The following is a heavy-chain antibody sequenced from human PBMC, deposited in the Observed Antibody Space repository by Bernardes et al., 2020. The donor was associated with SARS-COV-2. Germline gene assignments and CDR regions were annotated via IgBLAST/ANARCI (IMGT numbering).Heavy chain of an antibody. CDR1: GGSFSGYY. CDR2: INHSGST. Sequence: SETLSLTCAVYGGSFSGYYWSWIRQPPGKGLEWIGEINHSGSTKYNPSLESRVTISIDTSKNQFSLKLTSVTAADTAVYYCARIDHDFGDYRFDNWGQGSLVTVSS. V-gene: IGHV4-34*01. CDR3: ARIDHDFGDYRFDN. D-gene: IGHD4-17*01. J-gene: IGHJ4*02.